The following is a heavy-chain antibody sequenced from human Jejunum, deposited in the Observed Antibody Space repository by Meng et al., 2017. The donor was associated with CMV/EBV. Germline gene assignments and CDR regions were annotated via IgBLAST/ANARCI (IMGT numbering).Heavy chain of an antibody. D-gene: IGHD2/OR15-2a*01. CDR2: ISTNTGTP. CDR3: ARGGNFDP. J-gene: IGHJ5*02. V-gene: IGHV7-4-1*02. Sequence: QVRLGQSGSELKKPGASVKVDCKASGYTFSTYTINWVRQAHGRGLEWMGWISTNTGTPTYTQGFTGRFVFSLDTSVSTAYLQISSLKAEDTAVYYCARGGNFDPWGQGTLVTVSS. CDR1: GYTFSTYT.